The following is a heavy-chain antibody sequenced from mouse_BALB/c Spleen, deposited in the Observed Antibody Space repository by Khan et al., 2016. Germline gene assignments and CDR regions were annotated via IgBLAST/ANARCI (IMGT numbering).Heavy chain of an antibody. CDR1: GFNIKDTY. Sequence: VQLKQSGAELVKPGASVKLSCTASGFNIKDTYMHWVKQRPEQGLEWIGRIDPANGNTKYDPKFQGKATITADTSSNTAYPQLSSLTSEDTAVYYSARSPYDYDVGFAYWGQGTLVTVSA. CDR2: IDPANGNT. D-gene: IGHD2-4*01. J-gene: IGHJ3*01. V-gene: IGHV14-3*02. CDR3: ARSPYDYDVGFAY.